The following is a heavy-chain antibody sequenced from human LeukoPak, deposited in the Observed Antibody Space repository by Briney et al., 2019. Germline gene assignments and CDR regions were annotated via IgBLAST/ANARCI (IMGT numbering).Heavy chain of an antibody. J-gene: IGHJ5*01. Sequence: SETLSLTCTVSGYSISSGYYWGWIRQPPGKGLEWIGNIYPTGSTYYNPSLKSRVTISVDTSKNQFSLKVSSVSAADTAVYYCARAYSSSWYWNWFDYWGQGTLVTVSS. D-gene: IGHD6-13*01. CDR1: GYSISSGYY. V-gene: IGHV4-38-2*02. CDR3: ARAYSSSWYWNWFDY. CDR2: IYPTGST.